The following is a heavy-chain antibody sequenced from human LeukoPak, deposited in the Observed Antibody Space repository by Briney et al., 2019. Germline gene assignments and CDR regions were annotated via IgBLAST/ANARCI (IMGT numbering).Heavy chain of an antibody. Sequence: SETLSLTCTISGGSSSSSSYFWGWIRQPPGKGLEWIGTMSYSGSTYYNPSLKSRVTLSVDTSTNRFSLRLNSLTAADTAVYYCARLTSSHLPDFWGQGILVTVSS. CDR3: ARLTSSHLPDF. J-gene: IGHJ4*02. CDR1: GGSSSSSSYF. D-gene: IGHD2-2*01. V-gene: IGHV4-39*01. CDR2: MSYSGST.